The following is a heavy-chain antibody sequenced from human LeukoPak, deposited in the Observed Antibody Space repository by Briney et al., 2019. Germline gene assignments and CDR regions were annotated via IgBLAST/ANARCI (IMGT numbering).Heavy chain of an antibody. CDR1: GGSISGSY. D-gene: IGHD6-13*01. CDR3: ARHEAAALSSLDY. CDR2: IYNSGST. J-gene: IGHJ4*02. Sequence: SETLSLTCTVSGGSISGSYWSWIRQPPGKGLEWIGYIYNSGSTNYNPSLKSRVAISVDTSKNQFSLKLSSVTAADTAVYYCARHEAAALSSLDYWGQGTLVTVFS. V-gene: IGHV4-59*08.